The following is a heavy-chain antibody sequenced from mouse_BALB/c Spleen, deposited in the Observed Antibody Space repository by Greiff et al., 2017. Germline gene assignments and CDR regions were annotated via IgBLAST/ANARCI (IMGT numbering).Heavy chain of an antibody. CDR1: GFTFSSYT. V-gene: IGHV5-6-4*01. CDR2: ISSGGSYT. D-gene: IGHD4-1*01. Sequence: EVQLVESGGGLVKPGGSLKLSCAASGFTFSSYTMSWVRQTPEKRLEWVATISSGGSYTYYPDSVKGRFTISRDNAKNTLYLQMSSLKSEDTAMYYCTRVRTGTGAMDYWGQGTSVTVSS. CDR3: TRVRTGTGAMDY. J-gene: IGHJ4*01.